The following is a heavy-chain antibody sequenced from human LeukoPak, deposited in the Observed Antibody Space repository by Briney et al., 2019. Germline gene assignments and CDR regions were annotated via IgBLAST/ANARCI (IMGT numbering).Heavy chain of an antibody. Sequence: PGGSLRLSCAASGFTFSSFALSWVRHAPGKGLEWVSAISGSGAGTYYADSVKGRFTVSRDNSKYTLYLQMNSLRVEDTAVYYCASSTYNYDYALDVWGQGTTVTVSS. D-gene: IGHD5-24*01. V-gene: IGHV3-23*01. CDR3: ASSTYNYDYALDV. J-gene: IGHJ6*02. CDR1: GFTFSSFA. CDR2: ISGSGAGT.